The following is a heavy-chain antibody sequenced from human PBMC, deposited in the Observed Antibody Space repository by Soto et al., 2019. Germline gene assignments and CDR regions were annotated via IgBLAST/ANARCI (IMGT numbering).Heavy chain of an antibody. Sequence: QLQLQESGSGLVKPSQTLSLTCAVSGGSISSGGYSWSWIRQPPGKGLEWIGYIYHSGSTYYNPSLKSRVTISVDRSKNQFSLKLSSVTAADTAVYYCARAGVVLIPQGGYYYYYGMDVWGQGTTVTVSS. CDR1: GGSISSGGYS. V-gene: IGHV4-30-2*01. CDR2: IYHSGST. CDR3: ARAGVVLIPQGGYYYYYGMDV. J-gene: IGHJ6*02. D-gene: IGHD2-8*01.